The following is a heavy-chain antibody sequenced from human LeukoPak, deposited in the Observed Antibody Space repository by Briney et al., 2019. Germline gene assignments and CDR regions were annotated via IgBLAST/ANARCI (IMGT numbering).Heavy chain of an antibody. CDR1: GFTFDDYG. Sequence: GGSLRLSCAASGFTFDDYGMSWVRQAPGKGLEWVSGINWNGGSTGYADSVKGRFTTSRDNAKNSLYLQMNSLRAEDTALYYCARVHYYYDSSGYYYRGSDYWGQGTLVTVSS. CDR3: ARVHYYYDSSGYYYRGSDY. D-gene: IGHD3-22*01. CDR2: INWNGGST. V-gene: IGHV3-20*04. J-gene: IGHJ4*02.